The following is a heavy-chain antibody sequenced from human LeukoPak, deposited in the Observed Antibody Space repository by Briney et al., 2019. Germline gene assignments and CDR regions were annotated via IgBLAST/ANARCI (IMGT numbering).Heavy chain of an antibody. CDR1: GGSFSGYY. J-gene: IGHJ4*02. D-gene: IGHD1-14*01. Sequence: SETLSLTCAVYGGSFSGYYWSWIRQPPGKGLEWIGEINHSGSTNYDPSLKSRVTISVDTSKNQFSLKLSSVTAADTAVYYCARNTGDYWGQGTLVIVSS. CDR3: ARNTGDY. V-gene: IGHV4-34*01. CDR2: INHSGST.